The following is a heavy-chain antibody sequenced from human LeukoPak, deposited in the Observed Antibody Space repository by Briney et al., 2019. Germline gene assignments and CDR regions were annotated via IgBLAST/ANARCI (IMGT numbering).Heavy chain of an antibody. Sequence: GGSLRLSCAASGFTFSSYWMSWVRQAPGKGLEWVANIKQDGSEKYYVDSVKGRFTISRDNAKNSLYLQMNSLRAEDTAVYYCARDRFYSVVVTAFDYWGQGTPVTVSS. J-gene: IGHJ4*02. V-gene: IGHV3-7*01. CDR2: IKQDGSEK. CDR1: GFTFSSYW. D-gene: IGHD2-21*02. CDR3: ARDRFYSVVVTAFDY.